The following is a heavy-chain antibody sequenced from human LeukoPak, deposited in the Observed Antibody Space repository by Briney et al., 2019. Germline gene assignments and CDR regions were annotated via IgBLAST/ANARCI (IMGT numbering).Heavy chain of an antibody. Sequence: PSETLSLTCTVSGGSISSYYWSWIRQPAGGGLEWMGRVYSSGTTNYNPSLQSRVTMSVDSSKNQFSLKLNSVTAADTAVYYCARGRYCTTTSCTYWYFDLWGHGTLVTVSS. V-gene: IGHV4-4*07. CDR2: VYSSGTT. J-gene: IGHJ2*01. CDR3: ARGRYCTTTSCTYWYFDL. D-gene: IGHD2-2*01. CDR1: GGSISSYY.